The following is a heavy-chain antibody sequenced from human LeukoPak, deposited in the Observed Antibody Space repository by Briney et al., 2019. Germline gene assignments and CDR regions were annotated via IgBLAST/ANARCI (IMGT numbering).Heavy chain of an antibody. Sequence: PGGSLRLSCAASGFTFSSYSMNWVRQAPGKGLEWVSFISSSGTYIYYADSVKGRFTISRDNAKNSLYLQMSSLRAEDTAVYYCAVVAGNYWGQGTLVTVSS. CDR2: ISSSGTYI. CDR3: AVVAGNY. J-gene: IGHJ4*02. CDR1: GFTFSSYS. D-gene: IGHD6-19*01. V-gene: IGHV3-21*01.